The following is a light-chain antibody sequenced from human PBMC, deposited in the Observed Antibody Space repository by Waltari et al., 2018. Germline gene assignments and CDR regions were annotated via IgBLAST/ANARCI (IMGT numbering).Light chain of an antibody. CDR2: GAS. V-gene: IGKV3-15*01. Sequence: EIAMTQSPATLSVSPGERATLSCRASQSVSSNLAWYQQKPGQAPRLLIYGASTSATGIPARFSGSGSGTEFTLTISSLQSEDLGVYYCHQYNNWPRTLGQGTKVGIK. J-gene: IGKJ1*01. CDR3: HQYNNWPRT. CDR1: QSVSSN.